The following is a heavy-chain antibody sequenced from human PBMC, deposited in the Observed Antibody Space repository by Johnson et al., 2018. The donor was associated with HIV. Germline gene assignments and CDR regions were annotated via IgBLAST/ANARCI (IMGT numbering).Heavy chain of an antibody. D-gene: IGHD5-18*01. CDR3: ARERTYLDTAMVDAFDI. CDR1: GFTFSSYA. J-gene: IGHJ3*02. CDR2: ISYDGSNK. V-gene: IGHV3-30-3*01. Sequence: QVQLVESGGGVVQPGRSLRLSCAASGFTFSSYAMHWVRQAPGKGLEWVAVISYDGSNKYYADSVNGRFTISRDNSKNTLYLQMNSLRAEDTAVYYCARERTYLDTAMVDAFDIWGQGTMVTVSS.